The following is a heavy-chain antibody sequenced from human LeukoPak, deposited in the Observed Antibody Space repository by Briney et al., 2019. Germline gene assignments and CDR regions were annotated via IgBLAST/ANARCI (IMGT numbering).Heavy chain of an antibody. Sequence: GGSLRLSCAASGFTFSDYYMSWIRQVPGKGLEWVSYISSSSSTIYYADSVKGRFTISRDNAKNSLYLQMNSLRAEDTAVYYCARTETYYGSGSYRYYYYYYMDVWGKGTTVTVSS. CDR2: ISSSSSTI. D-gene: IGHD3-10*01. V-gene: IGHV3-11*04. CDR1: GFTFSDYY. CDR3: ARTETYYGSGSYRYYYYYYMDV. J-gene: IGHJ6*03.